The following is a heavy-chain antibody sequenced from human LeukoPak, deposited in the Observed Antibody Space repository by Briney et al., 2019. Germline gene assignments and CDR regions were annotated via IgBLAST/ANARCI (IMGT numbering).Heavy chain of an antibody. J-gene: IGHJ4*02. CDR1: GFTFTSYA. V-gene: IGHV3-23*01. Sequence: GGSLRLSCAASGFTFTSYAMSWVRQAPGKGLEWVSALSGSGGSTFYADSVKGRFTISRDSSKNTLYLQMNSLRAEDTAVYYCARSAMIVVASFDYWGQGTLVTVSS. D-gene: IGHD3-22*01. CDR3: ARSAMIVVASFDY. CDR2: LSGSGGST.